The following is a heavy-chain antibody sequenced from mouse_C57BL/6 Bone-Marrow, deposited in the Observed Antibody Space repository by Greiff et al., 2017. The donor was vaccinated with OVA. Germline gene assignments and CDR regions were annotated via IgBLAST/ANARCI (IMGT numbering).Heavy chain of an antibody. V-gene: IGHV1-54*01. CDR1: GYAFTNYL. CDR3: ARGGILFYFDT. J-gene: IGHJ2*01. CDR2: INPGSGGT. Sequence: VQLQQSGAELVRPGTSVKVSCKASGYAFTNYLIEWVKQRPGQGLEWIGVINPGSGGTNYNEKFKGKATLTADKSSSTAYMQLRRLTSAESAVYFCARGGILFYFDTWGQGTTLTESS.